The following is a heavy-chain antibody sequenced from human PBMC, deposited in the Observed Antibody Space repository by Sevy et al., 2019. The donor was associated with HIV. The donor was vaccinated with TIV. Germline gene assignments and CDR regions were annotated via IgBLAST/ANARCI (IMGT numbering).Heavy chain of an antibody. CDR1: GFTFTYA. D-gene: IGHD3-10*01. J-gene: IGHJ4*02. Sequence: GGSLRLSCAASGFTFTYAWMTWVRQAPGGGLEWVSVISGSGSSTYYADSVKGRFTISRDNSKNTLFLQMNSLRADDTAVYYCAKDRVSGTYYSGDFDYWGQGTLVTVSS. V-gene: IGHV3-23*01. CDR2: ISGSGSST. CDR3: AKDRVSGTYYSGDFDY.